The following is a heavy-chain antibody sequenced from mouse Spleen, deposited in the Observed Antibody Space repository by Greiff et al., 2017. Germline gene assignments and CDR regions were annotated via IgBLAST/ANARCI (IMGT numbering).Heavy chain of an antibody. D-gene: IGHD1-1*01. Sequence: QVQLQQPGAELVKPGASVKLSCKASGYTFTSYWMHWVKQRPGQGREWIGMIHPNSGSTNYNEKFKSKATLTVDKSSSTAYMQLSSLTSEDSAVYYCARDYYGSSYGDYWGQGTTLTVSS. J-gene: IGHJ2*01. CDR1: GYTFTSYW. V-gene: IGHV1-64*01. CDR2: IHPNSGST. CDR3: ARDYYGSSYGDY.